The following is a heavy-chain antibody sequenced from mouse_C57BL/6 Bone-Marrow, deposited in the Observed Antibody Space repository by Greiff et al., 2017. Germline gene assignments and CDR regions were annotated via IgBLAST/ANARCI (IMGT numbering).Heavy chain of an antibody. Sequence: VQLQQSGPELVKPGASVKISCKASGYAFSSSWMNWVKQRPGQGLEWIGRIHPSDSDTNYNQKFKGKATLTVDKSSSTAYMQLSSLTSEDSAVYYCAIGDYGNYGDYAMDYWGQGTSVTVSS. CDR3: AIGDYGNYGDYAMDY. D-gene: IGHD2-1*01. CDR2: IHPSDSDT. CDR1: GYAFSSSW. J-gene: IGHJ4*01. V-gene: IGHV1-74*01.